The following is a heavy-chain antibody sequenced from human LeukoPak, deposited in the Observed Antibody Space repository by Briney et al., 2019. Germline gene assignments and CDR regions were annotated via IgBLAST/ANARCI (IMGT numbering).Heavy chain of an antibody. J-gene: IGHJ2*01. Sequence: SETLSLTCSVSGGSTSSYYWSWIRQPPGKGLEWIGYIYYSGSTNYSPSLKSRVTISVDTSKNQFSLKLSSVTAADTAVYYCARDQHLGDYIWGSYRWGYFDLWGRGTLVTVSS. CDR1: GGSTSSYY. D-gene: IGHD3-16*02. CDR2: IYYSGST. CDR3: ARDQHLGDYIWGSYRWGYFDL. V-gene: IGHV4-59*01.